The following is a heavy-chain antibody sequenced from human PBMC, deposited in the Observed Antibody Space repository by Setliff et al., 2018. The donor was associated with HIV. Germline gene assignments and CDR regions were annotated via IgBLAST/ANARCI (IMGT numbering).Heavy chain of an antibody. CDR1: GGFISTGGYS. J-gene: IGHJ4*02. Sequence: PSETLSLTCTVSGGFISTGGYSWSWIRQPPGKGLEWIGYIYHSGNTYYNPSLKSRVTILVDTSKNQFSLKLSSVTAADTAVYYCARKGSSSRSQEYYYDFWGQGTLVTVSS. CDR2: IYHSGNT. D-gene: IGHD6-13*01. CDR3: ARKGSSSRSQEYYYDF. V-gene: IGHV4-30-2*01.